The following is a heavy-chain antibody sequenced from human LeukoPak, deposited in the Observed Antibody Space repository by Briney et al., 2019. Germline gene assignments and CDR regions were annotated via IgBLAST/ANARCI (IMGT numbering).Heavy chain of an antibody. V-gene: IGHV4-34*01. CDR2: INHSGST. CDR3: ARAKNYYDSSGYSLFVDY. D-gene: IGHD3-22*01. J-gene: IGHJ4*02. Sequence: PSETLSLTCAVYGGSFSGYYWSWIRQPPGKGLEWVGDINHSGSTNYNPSLKRRVTLSVDTSKNPFSQKLSCVTAAGPAVYYCARAKNYYDSSGYSLFVDYWGQGTLVTVSS. CDR1: GGSFSGYY.